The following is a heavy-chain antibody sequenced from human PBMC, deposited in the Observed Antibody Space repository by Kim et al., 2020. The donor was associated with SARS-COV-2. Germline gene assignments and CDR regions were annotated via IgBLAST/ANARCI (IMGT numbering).Heavy chain of an antibody. V-gene: IGHV3-74*01. Sequence: GGSLRLSCAASGFTFTNHWLHWVRQVPGKGLVWVAGINNDGTKTYDADSVKGRSTISRDNAKNMVPLQMNILGAEETAVYYCTRAVEFWGQGTLVTV. CDR2: INNDGTKT. CDR1: GFTFTNHW. J-gene: IGHJ4*02. CDR3: TRAVEF.